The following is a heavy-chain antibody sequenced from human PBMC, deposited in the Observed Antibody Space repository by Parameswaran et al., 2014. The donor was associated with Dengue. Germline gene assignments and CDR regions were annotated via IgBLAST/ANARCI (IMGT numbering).Heavy chain of an antibody. Sequence: PGKGLEWVSGISWNSGSIGYADSVKGRFTISRDNAKNSLYLQMNSLRAEDTALYYCAKDIGQALGDAFDIWGQGTMVTVSS. V-gene: IGHV3-9*01. J-gene: IGHJ3*02. CDR3: AKDIGQALGDAFDI. D-gene: IGHD3-10*01. CDR2: ISWNSGSI.